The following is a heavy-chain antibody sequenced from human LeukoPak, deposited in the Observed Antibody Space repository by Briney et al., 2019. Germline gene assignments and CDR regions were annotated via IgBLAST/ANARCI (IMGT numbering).Heavy chain of an antibody. J-gene: IGHJ3*02. Sequence: GGSLRLSCAASGFTFSSYSMNWVRQAPGKGLEWVSSISSSSSYIYYADSVKGRFTISRDNSKKTLFLQMNSLRAEDTAVYYCAKDRRGFLAGDAFDIWGQGTMVTVSS. V-gene: IGHV3-21*01. D-gene: IGHD3-22*01. CDR1: GFTFSSYS. CDR3: AKDRRGFLAGDAFDI. CDR2: ISSSSSYI.